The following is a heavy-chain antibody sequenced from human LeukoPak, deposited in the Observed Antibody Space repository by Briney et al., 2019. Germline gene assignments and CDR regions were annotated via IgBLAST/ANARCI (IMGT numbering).Heavy chain of an antibody. D-gene: IGHD2-15*01. V-gene: IGHV3-30-3*01. CDR2: ISYDGSNK. CDR1: GFTFSRYA. CDR3: AKTFCSGGTCYPYNYYYMDV. Sequence: GGSLRLSCAASGFTFSRYAIHWVRQAPGKGLEWVAVISYDGSNKYYTESVKGRFTISRDNSKNTVYLQMNSLRPEDTAVYYCAKTFCSGGTCYPYNYYYMDVWGKGTAVTVSS. J-gene: IGHJ6*03.